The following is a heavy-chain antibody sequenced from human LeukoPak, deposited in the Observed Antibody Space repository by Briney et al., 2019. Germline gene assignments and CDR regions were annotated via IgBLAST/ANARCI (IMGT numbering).Heavy chain of an antibody. V-gene: IGHV4-4*02. CDR2: IFQIGRT. Sequence: ASGTLCLTRAVSGGSISRSDGWSWVRQSPGKGLEWSGEIFQIGRTKYNPSLKRRVSISVDKSKNQFSLNLTSVTAADTAMYYCARDASLQTGAFDVWGQGTMVTVSS. D-gene: IGHD5-24*01. J-gene: IGHJ3*01. CDR1: GGSISRSDG. CDR3: ARDASLQTGAFDV.